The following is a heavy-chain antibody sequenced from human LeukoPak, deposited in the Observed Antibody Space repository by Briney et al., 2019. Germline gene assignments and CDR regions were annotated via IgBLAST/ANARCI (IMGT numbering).Heavy chain of an antibody. CDR3: ERRADCCGGSSCYYYMDV. J-gene: IGHJ6*03. D-gene: IGHD2-15*01. Sequence: GGSLRLSCAASGFTFSNYAMNWVRQAPGKGLEWVSTISGVGDSTYYAESVKGRFTMSRDNSKNTVYLQMNSLRVEDTCIYYCERRADCCGGSSCYYYMDVWGKGTTVTVSS. CDR2: ISGVGDST. CDR1: GFTFSNYA. V-gene: IGHV3-23*01.